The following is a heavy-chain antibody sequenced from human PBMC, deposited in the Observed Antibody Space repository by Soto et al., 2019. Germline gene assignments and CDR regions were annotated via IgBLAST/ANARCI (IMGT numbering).Heavy chain of an antibody. CDR1: GFTFSSYA. J-gene: IGHJ4*02. CDR2: ISGSGGST. D-gene: IGHD3-9*01. V-gene: IGHV3-23*01. CDR3: AKVQAYFDWSRALDY. Sequence: AGGSLTLSCAASGFTFSSYAMSWVRQAPGKGLEWVSAISGSGGSTYYADSVKGRFTISRDNSKNTLYLQMNSLRAEDTAVYYCAKVQAYFDWSRALDYWGQGTLVTVSS.